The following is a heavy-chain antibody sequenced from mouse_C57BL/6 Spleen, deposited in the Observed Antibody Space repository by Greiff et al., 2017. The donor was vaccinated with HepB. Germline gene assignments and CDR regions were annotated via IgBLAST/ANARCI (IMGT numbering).Heavy chain of an antibody. Sequence: VKLMESGAELVRPGASVTLSCKASGYTFTDYEMHWVKQTPVHGLEWIGAIDPETGGTAYNQKFKGKAILTADKSSSTAYMELRSLTSEDSAVYYCTRNYGNFDYWGQGTTLTVSS. CDR2: IDPETGGT. J-gene: IGHJ2*01. CDR1: GYTFTDYE. V-gene: IGHV1-15*01. CDR3: TRNYGNFDY. D-gene: IGHD2-1*01.